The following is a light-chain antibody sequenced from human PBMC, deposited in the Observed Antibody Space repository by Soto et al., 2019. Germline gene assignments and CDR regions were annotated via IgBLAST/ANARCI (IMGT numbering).Light chain of an antibody. CDR1: NIGSKS. CDR2: DHS. J-gene: IGLJ1*01. CDR3: QVLDSSSHXPNYG. V-gene: IGLV3-21*02. Sequence: SYYLGQPPSVSVAPGQTARITCGGNNIGSKSVQWYQQKPGQAPVMVVYDHSDRTSGIPERFSGSNSGNTATLTISRVEAGDEAEYYCQVLDSSSHXPNYGFGTGTKXTXL.